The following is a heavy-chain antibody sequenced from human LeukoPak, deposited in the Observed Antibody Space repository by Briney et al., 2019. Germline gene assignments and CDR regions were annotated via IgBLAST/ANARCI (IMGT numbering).Heavy chain of an antibody. D-gene: IGHD6-13*01. V-gene: IGHV1-8*01. CDR1: GYTFTSYD. CDR2: MNPNSGNT. CDR3: ASSGVIAAAGTFDY. J-gene: IGHJ4*02. Sequence: ASVKVSCKASGYTFTSYDINWVRQATGQGLEWMGWMNPNSGNTGYAQKFQGRVTMTRNTSISTAYMELSSLRSEDTTVYYCASSGVIAAAGTFDYWGQGTLVTVSS.